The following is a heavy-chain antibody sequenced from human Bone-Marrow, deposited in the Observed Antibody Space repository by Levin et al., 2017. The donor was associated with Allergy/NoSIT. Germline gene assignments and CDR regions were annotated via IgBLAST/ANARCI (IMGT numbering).Heavy chain of an antibody. CDR3: ARDHTYYYESSRYYDACEI. J-gene: IGHJ3*02. CDR2: IRKDGSQK. CDR1: GFTFSTYW. V-gene: IGHV3-7*01. D-gene: IGHD3-22*01. Sequence: PGGSLRLSCTASGFTFSTYWMTWVRQAPGKGLEWVANIRKDGSQKNYVDSVKGRFTISRDNARNSLYLQMNSLRAEDTALYYCARDHTYYYESSRYYDACEIWGQGTMVTVSS.